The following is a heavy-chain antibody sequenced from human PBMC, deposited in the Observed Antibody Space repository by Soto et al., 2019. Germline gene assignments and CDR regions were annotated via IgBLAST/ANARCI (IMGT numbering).Heavy chain of an antibody. D-gene: IGHD3-10*01. V-gene: IGHV1-18*01. CDR2: ISAYNGNT. CDR3: ARGSTYYYGSGSYYNS. J-gene: IGHJ3*01. CDR1: GYTFTSYG. Sequence: ASVKVSCKASGYTFTSYGISWVRQAPGQGLEWMGWISAYNGNTNYAQKLQGRVTMTTDTSTSTAYMELRSLRSDDTAGYYCARGSTYYYGSGSYYNSWGQGTMVTVSS.